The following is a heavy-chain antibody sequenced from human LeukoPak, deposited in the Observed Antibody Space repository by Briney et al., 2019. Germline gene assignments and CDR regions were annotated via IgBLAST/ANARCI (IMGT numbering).Heavy chain of an antibody. D-gene: IGHD5-18*01. Sequence: GSLRLSCAASGFTFSSYAMNWVRQAPGKGLEWVSYISSSGSTIYYADSVKGRFTISRDNAKNPLYLQMNSLRAEDTAVYYCARGRGYSYGTDYWGQGTLITVSS. V-gene: IGHV3-48*01. CDR2: ISSSGSTI. J-gene: IGHJ4*02. CDR3: ARGRGYSYGTDY. CDR1: GFTFSSYA.